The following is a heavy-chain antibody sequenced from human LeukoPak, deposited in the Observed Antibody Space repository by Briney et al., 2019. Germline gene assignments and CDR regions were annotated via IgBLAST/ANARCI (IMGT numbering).Heavy chain of an antibody. V-gene: IGHV3-30*18. CDR3: AKVRYSSSWRFDY. J-gene: IGHJ4*02. Sequence: PGGSLRLSCAASGFTFSSYGMHWVRQAPGKGLEWVAVISYDGSNKYYADSVKGRFTISRDNSKNTLYLQMNSLRAEDTAVCYCAKVRYSSSWRFDYWGQGTLVTVSS. CDR2: ISYDGSNK. CDR1: GFTFSSYG. D-gene: IGHD6-13*01.